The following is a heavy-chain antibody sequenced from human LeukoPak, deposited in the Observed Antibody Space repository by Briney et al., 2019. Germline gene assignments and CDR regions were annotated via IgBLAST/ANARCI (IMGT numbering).Heavy chain of an antibody. CDR1: GGTFSSYA. CDR2: IIPIFGTA. D-gene: IGHD3-10*01. V-gene: IGHV1-69*13. Sequence: SVKVSCKASGGTFSSYAISWVRQAPGQGLEWMGGIIPIFGTANYAQKFQGRVTITADESTRTAYMELSSLRSEDTAVYYCAREKFTMVRGVITYNWFDPWGQGTLVTVSS. J-gene: IGHJ5*02. CDR3: AREKFTMVRGVITYNWFDP.